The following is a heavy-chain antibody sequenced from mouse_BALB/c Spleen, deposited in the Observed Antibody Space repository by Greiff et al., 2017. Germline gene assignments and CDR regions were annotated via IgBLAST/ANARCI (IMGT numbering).Heavy chain of an antibody. CDR1: GYTFTSYY. D-gene: IGHD2-1*01. Sequence: QVQLKQPGADLVKPGASVKLSCKASGYTFTSYYMYWVKQRPGQGLEWIGGINPSNGGTNFNEKFKSKATLTVDKSSSTAYMQLSSLTSEDSAVYYCTNYGNYMYYFDYWGQGTTLTVSS. J-gene: IGHJ2*01. CDR3: TNYGNYMYYFDY. CDR2: INPSNGGT. V-gene: IGHV1S16*01.